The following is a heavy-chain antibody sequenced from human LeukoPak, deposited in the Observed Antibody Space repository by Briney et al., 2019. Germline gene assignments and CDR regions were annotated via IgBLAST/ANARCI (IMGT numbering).Heavy chain of an antibody. CDR2: IFSGSTYI. Sequence: GESLRLSCAASGFAFNTYSMNWVRQAPGKGLEWVSFIFSGSTYIYYTDSVRGRFTISRDNARNSLYLQMDNLRAEDTGVYYCARDFYDGFALDYWGQGTLVTVSS. J-gene: IGHJ4*02. D-gene: IGHD2/OR15-2a*01. V-gene: IGHV3-21*03. CDR1: GFAFNTYS. CDR3: ARDFYDGFALDY.